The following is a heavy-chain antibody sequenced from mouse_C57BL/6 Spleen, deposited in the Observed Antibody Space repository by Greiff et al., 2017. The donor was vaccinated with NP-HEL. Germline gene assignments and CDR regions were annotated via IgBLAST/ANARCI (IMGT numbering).Heavy chain of an antibody. V-gene: IGHV1-80*01. J-gene: IGHJ2*01. CDR1: GYAFSSYW. CDR2: IYPGDGDT. CDR3: ARGDGNYVGYFDY. Sequence: QVQLKESGAELVKPGASVKISCKASGYAFSSYWMNWVKQRPGKGLEWIGQIYPGDGDTNYNGKFKGKATLTADKSSSTAYMQLSSLTSEDSAVYFCARGDGNYVGYFDYWGQGTTLTVSS. D-gene: IGHD2-1*01.